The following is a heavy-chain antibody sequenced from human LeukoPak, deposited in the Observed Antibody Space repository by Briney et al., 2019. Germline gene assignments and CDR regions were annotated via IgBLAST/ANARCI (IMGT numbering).Heavy chain of an antibody. Sequence: GASVKVSCKASGYTFTSYGISWVRQAPGQGLEWMGWISAYNSNTNYAQKLKGRVTMTTDTSKSTAYMELRSLRSDDTAVYYCASLKLGGRFDYGGQGTLVTVSS. CDR2: ISAYNSNT. V-gene: IGHV1-18*01. J-gene: IGHJ4*02. D-gene: IGHD3-16*01. CDR1: GYTFTSYG. CDR3: ASLKLGGRFDY.